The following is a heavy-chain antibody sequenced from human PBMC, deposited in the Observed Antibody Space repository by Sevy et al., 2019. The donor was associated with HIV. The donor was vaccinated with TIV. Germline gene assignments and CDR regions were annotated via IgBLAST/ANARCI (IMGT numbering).Heavy chain of an antibody. CDR2: IIPIFGTA. CDR3: ARTMVGQQLAGALGY. D-gene: IGHD6-13*01. V-gene: IGHV1-69*13. CDR1: GGTFSSYA. J-gene: IGHJ4*02. Sequence: ASVKVSCKASGGTFSSYAISWVRQAPGQGLEWMGGIIPIFGTANYAQKFQGRVTITADESTSTAYMELSSLRSEDTAVYYCARTMVGQQLAGALGYWGQGTLVTVSS.